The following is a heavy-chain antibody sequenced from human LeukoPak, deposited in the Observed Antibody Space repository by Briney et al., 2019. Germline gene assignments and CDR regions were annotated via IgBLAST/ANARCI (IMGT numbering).Heavy chain of an antibody. CDR1: SGSISTSNYY. D-gene: IGHD3-16*02. CDR3: ARAMITFGGVIDLSYYYYMDV. J-gene: IGHJ6*03. Sequence: PSETLSLTCTVSSGSISTSNYYWGWVRQPPGKALEWIGNIFYSPSLKSRVTISLDTSRNQFSLKLSSVTAADTAVYYCARAMITFGGVIDLSYYYYMDVWGKGTTVTVSS. CDR2: IFYS. V-gene: IGHV4-39*07.